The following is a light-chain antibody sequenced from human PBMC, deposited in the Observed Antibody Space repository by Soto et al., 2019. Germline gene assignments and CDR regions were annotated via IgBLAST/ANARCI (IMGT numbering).Light chain of an antibody. CDR1: SSDVGGYNY. CDR2: DVS. Sequence: QSALTQPRSVSGSPGQSVTISCTGTSSDVGGYNYVSWYQQHPGKAPKLLIYDVSKRPSGVPDRFSGSKSGNTASLTISGLXADDEADYYCCSYAGSSTLYVFGTGTKVTVL. J-gene: IGLJ1*01. V-gene: IGLV2-11*01. CDR3: CSYAGSSTLYV.